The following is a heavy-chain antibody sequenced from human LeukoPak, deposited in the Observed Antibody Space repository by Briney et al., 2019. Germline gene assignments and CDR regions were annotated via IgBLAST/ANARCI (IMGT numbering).Heavy chain of an antibody. J-gene: IGHJ4*02. D-gene: IGHD3-10*01. CDR3: ARGYGSGSHCFDY. Sequence: GGSLRLSCAASGFTFSSYWMHWVRQAPGKGLVWVSRINSDGSSTSYADSVKGRFTISRDNAKNTLYLQMNSLRAEDTAVYYCARGYGSGSHCFDYWGQGTLVTVSS. CDR2: INSDGSST. CDR1: GFTFSSYW. V-gene: IGHV3-74*01.